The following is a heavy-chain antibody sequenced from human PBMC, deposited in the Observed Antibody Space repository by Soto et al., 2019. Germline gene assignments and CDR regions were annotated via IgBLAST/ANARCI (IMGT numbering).Heavy chain of an antibody. Sequence: GGSLRLSCASSGLTFSSYAMHLVRQAPGKGLEWVAVISYDGSNKYYADSVKGRFTISRDNSKNTLYLQMNSLRAGDTAVYYCARDQLVDYYYYGMDVWGQGTTVTVS. D-gene: IGHD2-15*01. V-gene: IGHV3-30-3*01. CDR1: GLTFSSYA. CDR2: ISYDGSNK. CDR3: ARDQLVDYYYYGMDV. J-gene: IGHJ6*02.